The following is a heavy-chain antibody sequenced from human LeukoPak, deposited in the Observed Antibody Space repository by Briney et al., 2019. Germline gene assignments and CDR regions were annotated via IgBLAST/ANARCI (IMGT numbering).Heavy chain of an antibody. V-gene: IGHV4-61*02. CDR3: ARAAYYYGSGSGVGYYYYYMDV. D-gene: IGHD3-10*01. Sequence: SQTLSLTCTVSGGSISSGSYYWSWIRQPAGKGLEWIGRIYTSGSTNYNPSLKSRVTISVDTSKNQFSLKLSSVTAADTAVYYCARAAYYYGSGSGVGYYYYYMDVWGKGTTVTVSS. CDR2: IYTSGST. CDR1: GGSISSGSYY. J-gene: IGHJ6*03.